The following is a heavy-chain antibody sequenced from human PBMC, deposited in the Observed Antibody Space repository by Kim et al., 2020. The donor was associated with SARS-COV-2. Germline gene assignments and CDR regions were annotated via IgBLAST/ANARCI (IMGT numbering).Heavy chain of an antibody. CDR3: ARDGGIVGASLDY. V-gene: IGHV4-4*02. Sequence: YNPSLKSRVTISVDKSKNQFALKLSSVTAADTAVYYCARDGGIVGASLDYWGQGTLVTVSS. J-gene: IGHJ4*02. D-gene: IGHD1-26*01.